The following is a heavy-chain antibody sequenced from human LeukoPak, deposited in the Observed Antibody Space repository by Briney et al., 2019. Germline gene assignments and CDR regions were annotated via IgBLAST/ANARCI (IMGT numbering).Heavy chain of an antibody. J-gene: IGHJ4*02. V-gene: IGHV1-2*02. Sequence: ASVKVSCKASGYTFTGYYMHWVRQAPGQGLEWMGWINPNTGGTNYAQNFQGRVTMTRDTSISTAYMELSRLRSDDTAVYYCARTQSQSGSYRYYFGYWGQGTLVTVSS. D-gene: IGHD3-16*02. CDR3: ARTQSQSGSYRYYFGY. CDR2: INPNTGGT. CDR1: GYTFTGYY.